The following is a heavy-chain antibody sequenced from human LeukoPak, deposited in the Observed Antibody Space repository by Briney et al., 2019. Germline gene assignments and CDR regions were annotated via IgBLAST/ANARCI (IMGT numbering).Heavy chain of an antibody. D-gene: IGHD2-2*01. Sequence: PGGSPRLSCAASGFTFSSSAMAWVRQAPGERLEWVSSVAGGGGGTNYAGSMKGRFTISRDNAKNTLYLQMSSLRAEDTAIYYCVKGGYCTSTTCLFVFWGQGTLVTVSS. CDR1: GFTFSSSA. V-gene: IGHV3-23*01. CDR2: VAGGGGGT. CDR3: VKGGYCTSTTCLFVF. J-gene: IGHJ4*02.